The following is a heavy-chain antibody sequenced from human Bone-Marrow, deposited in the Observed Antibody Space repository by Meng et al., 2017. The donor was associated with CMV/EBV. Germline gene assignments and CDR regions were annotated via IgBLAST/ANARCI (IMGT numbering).Heavy chain of an antibody. CDR2: IYYSGST. CDR3: ARAQDAYNWFDP. Sequence: CTVSGASLCSVGSSWSWLRQHPGKGLEWIGYIYYSGSTYYNPSLKSRVTISGDTSNNQVSLKLTSVTAADTALYYCARAQDAYNWFDPWGQGTLVTVSS. V-gene: IGHV4-31*03. D-gene: IGHD2-15*01. J-gene: IGHJ5*02. CDR1: GASLCSVGSS.